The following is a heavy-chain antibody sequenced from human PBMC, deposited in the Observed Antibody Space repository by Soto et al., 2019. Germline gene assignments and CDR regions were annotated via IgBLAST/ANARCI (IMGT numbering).Heavy chain of an antibody. Sequence: SETLSLTCTVSGGSISSGGYYWSWIRQHPGKGLEWIGYIYYSGSTYYNTSLKSRVTISVDTSKDQFSLKLSSVTAADTAVYYCAVSRDGYSMDVWGQGTTVTVSS. CDR1: GGSISSGGYY. V-gene: IGHV4-31*03. CDR2: IYYSGST. CDR3: AVSRDGYSMDV. D-gene: IGHD2-2*01. J-gene: IGHJ6*02.